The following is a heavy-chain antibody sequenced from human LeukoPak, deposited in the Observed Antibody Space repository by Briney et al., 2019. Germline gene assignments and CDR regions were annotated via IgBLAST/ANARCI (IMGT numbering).Heavy chain of an antibody. Sequence: GGSLRLSCAASGFTFSSSAMSWVRQVPGKGLEWVSGISASGGSTSYADSVRGRFTISRDNSKNTLYVQMNSLRDEDTAVYYCAKVVRYSSGWFDYWGQGTLVTVSS. J-gene: IGHJ4*02. CDR2: ISASGGST. CDR1: GFTFSSSA. CDR3: AKVVRYSSGWFDY. V-gene: IGHV3-23*01. D-gene: IGHD6-19*01.